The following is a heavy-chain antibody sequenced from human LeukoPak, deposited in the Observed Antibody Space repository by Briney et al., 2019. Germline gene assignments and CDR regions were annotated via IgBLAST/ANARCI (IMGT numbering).Heavy chain of an antibody. CDR3: ARLPTGYPNWFDT. CDR1: GGSISSISSNN. D-gene: IGHD5-18*01. Sequence: SETLSLTCAVSGGSISSISSNNWAWIRQPPGKGLELIAAIHYTGSTYYNPSFMSRVTISMDTSKNQFSLKLNSLTATDTAVYYCARLPTGYPNWFDTWGQGILVTVSS. V-gene: IGHV4-39*01. J-gene: IGHJ5*02. CDR2: IHYTGST.